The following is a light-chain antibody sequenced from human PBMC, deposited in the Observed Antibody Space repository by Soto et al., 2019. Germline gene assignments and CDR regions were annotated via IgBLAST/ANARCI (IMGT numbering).Light chain of an antibody. CDR2: GAS. Sequence: EIVLTQSTGTLSLSPGERATLSCRASQSVSSSYLAWYQQKPGQAPRLLIYGASSRATGIPDRFSGSGSGTDFTLTISRLEPEDFAVYYCQQYDSSPLPFGGGTQVEIK. CDR3: QQYDSSPLP. J-gene: IGKJ4*01. V-gene: IGKV3-20*01. CDR1: QSVSSSY.